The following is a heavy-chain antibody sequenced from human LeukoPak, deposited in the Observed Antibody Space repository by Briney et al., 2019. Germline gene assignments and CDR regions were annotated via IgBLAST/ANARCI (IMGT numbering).Heavy chain of an antibody. CDR1: GGSISSYY. CDR2: IYYSGST. CDR3: AGESSTVTTMVDAFDI. D-gene: IGHD4-17*01. J-gene: IGHJ3*02. V-gene: IGHV4-59*01. Sequence: SETLSLTCTVSGGSISSYYWSWIRQPPGKGLEWIGYIYYSGSTNYNPSLKSRVTISVDTSKNQFSLKLSSVTAADTAVYYCAGESSTVTTMVDAFDIWGQGTMVTVSS.